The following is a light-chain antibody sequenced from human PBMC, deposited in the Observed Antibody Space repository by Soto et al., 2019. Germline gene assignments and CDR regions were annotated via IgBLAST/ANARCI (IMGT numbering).Light chain of an antibody. CDR1: XXXXXX. J-gene: IGKJ3*01. CDR2: GAS. V-gene: IGKV1-33*01. Sequence: XTXXPXXLSAXXGXRVTXXXQAXXXXXXXXSWYQQKPGRAPKLLIYGASNLETGVPSXFXXXXXXXXXXXXISSLQPEDVATYYCQHYDHLPPFTFGPGTKVAVK. CDR3: QHYDHLPPFT.